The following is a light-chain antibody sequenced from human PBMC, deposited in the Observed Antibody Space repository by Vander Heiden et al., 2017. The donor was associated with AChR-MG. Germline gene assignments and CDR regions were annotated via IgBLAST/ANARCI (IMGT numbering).Light chain of an antibody. Sequence: EIVLTQSPGTLSLSPGDRATLSCRPSQSVSSSYLAWYQQKPGQAPRLLIYGATSRATGIPDRFSGSGSVTDFTLTISRLEPEDFAVYYCQQYGSSPPNTFGQGTKLEIK. CDR1: QSVSSSY. CDR3: QQYGSSPPNT. CDR2: GAT. V-gene: IGKV3-20*01. J-gene: IGKJ2*01.